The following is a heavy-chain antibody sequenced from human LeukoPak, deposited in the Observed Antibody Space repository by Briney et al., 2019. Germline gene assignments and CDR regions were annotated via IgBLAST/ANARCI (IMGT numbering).Heavy chain of an antibody. J-gene: IGHJ3*02. D-gene: IGHD3-22*01. V-gene: IGHV4-59*11. CDR1: GGSTSRHL. CDR2: IYYNGKT. CDR3: ARPLQNDSNGAHDTFDM. Sequence: SETLSLTCSVFGGSTSRHLVSWNRQPPGKGLEWIGYIYYNGKTYYNPSLQSRVTISIDTSKNLFSLQLTSVTAADTAVYSCARPLQNDSNGAHDTFDMWGQGTMVTVSS.